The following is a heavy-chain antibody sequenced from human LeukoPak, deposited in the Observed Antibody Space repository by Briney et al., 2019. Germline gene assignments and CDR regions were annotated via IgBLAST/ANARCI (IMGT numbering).Heavy chain of an antibody. V-gene: IGHV3-23*01. CDR1: GFSFSNYA. CDR3: AKVRYGQQLTDLDY. J-gene: IGHJ4*02. D-gene: IGHD6-13*01. CDR2: ISGTGGNT. Sequence: GGSLRLSCAVSGFSFSNYAMSWVRQFPGKGLEWVSGISGTGGNTYYADSVKGRFTISRGNSKNTLYLQMNSLRAEDTAVYYCAKVRYGQQLTDLDYWGQGTLVTVSS.